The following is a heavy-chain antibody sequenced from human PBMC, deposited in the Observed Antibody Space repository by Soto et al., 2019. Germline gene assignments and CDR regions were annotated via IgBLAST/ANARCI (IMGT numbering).Heavy chain of an antibody. V-gene: IGHV4-59*02. CDR3: ARLPGPSKPYPLTFDI. J-gene: IGHJ3*02. Sequence: QVRLQESGPGLVKPSETLSLTCTVSGGSVSGYYWSWIRQSPGKGLEWVAYIYNSVTTNFNPSLKSRLTISVDPSRNQFSLSLSSVTAADTAMYYCARLPGPSKPYPLTFDIWGQGTMVTVSS. D-gene: IGHD2-21*01. CDR1: GGSVSGYY. CDR2: IYNSVTT.